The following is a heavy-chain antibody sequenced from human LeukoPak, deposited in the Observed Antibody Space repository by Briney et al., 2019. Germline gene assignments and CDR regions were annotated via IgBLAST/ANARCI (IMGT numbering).Heavy chain of an antibody. D-gene: IGHD3-10*01. CDR2: ISAYNGDS. CDR3: TRDRPSGSYYFEQ. J-gene: IGHJ4*02. Sequence: GASVKVSCKASGYTFTRSGISWVRQALGQGLEWMGWISAYNGDSRYAQNLQGRLTMTTDTSTSTAYMELRSLRSDDTAIYYCTRDRPSGSYYFEQWGQGTLVTVSS. V-gene: IGHV1-18*01. CDR1: GYTFTRSG.